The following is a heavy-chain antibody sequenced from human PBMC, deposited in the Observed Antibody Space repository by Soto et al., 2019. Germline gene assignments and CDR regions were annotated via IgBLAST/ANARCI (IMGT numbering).Heavy chain of an antibody. Sequence: GGSLRLSCAASGFTFDDYAMHWVRQAPGKGLEWVSGISWNSGSIGYADSVKGRFTISRDNAKNSLYLQMNSLRAEDTDLYYCAKALLRIPNAFDIWGQGTMVTVSS. J-gene: IGHJ3*02. V-gene: IGHV3-9*01. D-gene: IGHD3-10*01. CDR3: AKALLRIPNAFDI. CDR2: ISWNSGSI. CDR1: GFTFDDYA.